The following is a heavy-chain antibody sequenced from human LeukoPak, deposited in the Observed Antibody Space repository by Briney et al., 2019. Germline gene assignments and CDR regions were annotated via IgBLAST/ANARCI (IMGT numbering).Heavy chain of an antibody. D-gene: IGHD5-24*01. CDR1: GFTFDYFA. CDR2: ISRISTAI. J-gene: IGHJ5*02. CDR3: ARDGYNWADL. Sequence: VGCLRLSSAASGFTFDYFAMSSGRQTPGEGLGWIAYISRISTAIKYADSVKGRFTISRANAENSLFLQMSSLRVEDTALYYCARDGYNWADLWGQGTLVTVSS. V-gene: IGHV3-48*01.